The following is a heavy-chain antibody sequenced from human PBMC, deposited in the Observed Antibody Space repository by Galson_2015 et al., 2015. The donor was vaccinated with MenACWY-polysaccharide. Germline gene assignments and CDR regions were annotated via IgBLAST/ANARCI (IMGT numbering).Heavy chain of an antibody. J-gene: IGHJ2*01. CDR2: MHFSGTA. CDR3: VTSLNWYFDF. Sequence: ETLSLTCTVSDGSSPSHWWGWIRQPPGQGLEWIGSMHFSGTAYYTPSLKSRVTISLDTSRGQFSLRLISVTAADTALYYCVTSLNWYFDFWGRGTLVTVSS. CDR1: DGSSPSHW. V-gene: IGHV4-39*01.